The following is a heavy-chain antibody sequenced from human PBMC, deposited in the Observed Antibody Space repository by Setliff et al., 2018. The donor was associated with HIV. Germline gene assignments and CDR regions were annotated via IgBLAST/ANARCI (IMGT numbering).Heavy chain of an antibody. CDR2: FFYSGST. J-gene: IGHJ5*02. V-gene: IGHV4-39*07. Sequence: SETLSLTCSVSGGSISSGSYYWGWIRQPPGKGLEWIGNFFYSGSTYYNPSLKTRVTIPVDTSKNLFSMKLTSVTAADTAVYHCARINNWDNWFDPWGQGTLVTVSS. D-gene: IGHD1-20*01. CDR3: ARINNWDNWFDP. CDR1: GGSISSGSYY.